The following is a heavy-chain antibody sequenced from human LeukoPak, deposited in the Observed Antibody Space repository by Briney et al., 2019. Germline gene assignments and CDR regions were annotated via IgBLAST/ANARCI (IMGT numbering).Heavy chain of an antibody. CDR2: IYTSGTI. Sequence: SETLSLTCTVSGGSISSYYWSWIRQPAGTALEWIGRIYTSGTITYNPSLKSRVTMSVDTSKNQFSLKLSSVTAADTAVYYCARAGYFDWSQFDPWGQGTLVTVSS. CDR3: ARAGYFDWSQFDP. J-gene: IGHJ5*02. V-gene: IGHV4-4*07. CDR1: GGSISSYY. D-gene: IGHD3-9*01.